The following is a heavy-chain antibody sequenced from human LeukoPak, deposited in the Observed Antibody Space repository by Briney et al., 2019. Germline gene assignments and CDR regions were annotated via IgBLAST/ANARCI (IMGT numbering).Heavy chain of an antibody. V-gene: IGHV3-7*01. Sequence: GGSLRLSCAASGFTFSNTWMAWVRQAPGRVLEWVANIKQEGSTRHYVDSVKGRFTISRDSAKKSLYLQMNSLRAEDTAVYYCARDQTGCLDYWGQGTLVTVSS. CDR3: ARDQTGCLDY. CDR1: GFTFSNTW. J-gene: IGHJ4*02. CDR2: IKQEGSTR. D-gene: IGHD7-27*01.